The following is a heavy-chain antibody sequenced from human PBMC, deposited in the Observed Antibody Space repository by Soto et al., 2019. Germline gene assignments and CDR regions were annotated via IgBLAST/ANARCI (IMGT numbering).Heavy chain of an antibody. J-gene: IGHJ5*01. CDR1: GGSISSSSYY. CDR2: IYYSGST. V-gene: IGHV4-39*01. CDR3: ASPKIAFYNWFDP. Sequence: PSETLSLTCTVSGGSISSSSYYWGWIRQPPGKGLEWIGSIYYSGSTYYNPSLKSRVTISVDTSKNQFSLKLSSVTAADTAVYYCASPKIAFYNWFDPWGQGTTVTVSS. D-gene: IGHD3-3*02.